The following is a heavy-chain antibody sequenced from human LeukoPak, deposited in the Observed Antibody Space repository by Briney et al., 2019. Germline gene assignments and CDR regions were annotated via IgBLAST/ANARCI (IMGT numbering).Heavy chain of an antibody. CDR1: GFTFSSYG. J-gene: IGHJ4*02. CDR3: AKDYDSSGYYHYFDY. CDR2: IRYDGSNK. D-gene: IGHD3-22*01. V-gene: IGHV3-30*02. Sequence: GGSLRLSCAASGFTFSSYGMHWVRQAPGKGLEWVAFIRYDGSNKYYADSVKGRFTISRDNSKNTLCLQMNSLRAEDTAVYYCAKDYDSSGYYHYFDYWGQGTLVTVSS.